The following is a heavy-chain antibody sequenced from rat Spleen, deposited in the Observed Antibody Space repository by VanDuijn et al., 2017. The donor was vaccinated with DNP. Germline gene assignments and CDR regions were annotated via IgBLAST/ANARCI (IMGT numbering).Heavy chain of an antibody. CDR1: GYSITSGYR. CDR3: ARWVRALDY. CDR2: INSAGNT. V-gene: IGHV3-3*01. D-gene: IGHD4-1*01. Sequence: EVQLQESGPGLVKPSQSLYLTCSVTGYSITSGYRWSWIRKFPGDKLEWMVYINSAGNTNYNPSLKSRISITRDTSKNQFFLHLHSVTTEDTATYYCARWVRALDYWGHGVMVTVSS. J-gene: IGHJ2*01.